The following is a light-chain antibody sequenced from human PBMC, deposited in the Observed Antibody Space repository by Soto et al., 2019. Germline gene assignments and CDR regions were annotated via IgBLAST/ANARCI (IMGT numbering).Light chain of an antibody. V-gene: IGKV1-12*01. J-gene: IGKJ5*01. Sequence: DIQMTEIPPSVPASVGDRVTITWRASQDVGKWLAWYQQKPGKAPTLLIHGASSLQSGVPSRYSGSGYGTDFTLTISSLQPEDFATYYCQQANSYPITFGQGTRLEIK. CDR2: GAS. CDR3: QQANSYPIT. CDR1: QDVGKW.